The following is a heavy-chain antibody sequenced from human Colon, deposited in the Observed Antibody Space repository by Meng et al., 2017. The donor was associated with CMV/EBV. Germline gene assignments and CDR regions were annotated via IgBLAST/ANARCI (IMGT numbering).Heavy chain of an antibody. CDR1: GYAFTDTY. CDR3: ARGKNFYDSSGYRKGLDY. V-gene: IGHV1-2*02. CDR2: INPNSGGT. J-gene: IGHJ4*02. Sequence: GQRVQAGDGVKKPGASVKGSCKASGYAFTDTYMHRVRQAPGQGLEWMGWINPNSGGTNYAQKFQGRVTMTRDTSISTAYMELSRLRSDDTAVYYCARGKNFYDSSGYRKGLDYWGQGTLVTVSS. D-gene: IGHD3-22*01.